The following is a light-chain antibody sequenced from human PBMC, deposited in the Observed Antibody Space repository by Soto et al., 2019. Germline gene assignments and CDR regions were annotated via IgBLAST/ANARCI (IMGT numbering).Light chain of an antibody. CDR2: EVS. CDR3: SSFTSTSSTLV. J-gene: IGLJ2*01. CDR1: SSDVGGYNY. V-gene: IGLV2-14*01. Sequence: QSALTQPASVSGSPGQSITISCTGTSSDVGGYNYVSWYQQHPGKPPKLMICEVSNRPSGISYRFSGSKSGNTASLTISGLRAEDGADYYCSSFTSTSSTLVFGGGTKLTVL.